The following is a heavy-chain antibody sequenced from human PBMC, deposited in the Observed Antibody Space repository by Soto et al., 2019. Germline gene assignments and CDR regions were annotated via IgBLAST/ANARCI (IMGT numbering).Heavy chain of an antibody. CDR3: AKAMVIPITISYLMDV. CDR2: ISSTGGST. Sequence: EVQLWESGGELVQPRGSLRLSCAASGFTFSTYAMSWVRQAPGKGLEWVSSISSTGGSTYYRDSVRGRFTISRDNSKNSLYLQMNRLRAEDTALYYCAKAMVIPITISYLMDVWGQGTTVTVSS. CDR1: GFTFSTYA. J-gene: IGHJ6*02. V-gene: IGHV3-23*01. D-gene: IGHD3-10*01.